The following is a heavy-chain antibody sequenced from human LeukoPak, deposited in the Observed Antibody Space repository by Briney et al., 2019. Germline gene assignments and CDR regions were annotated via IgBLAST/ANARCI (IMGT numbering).Heavy chain of an antibody. J-gene: IGHJ4*02. CDR3: AKSDDSSGYSPEDY. CDR2: ISGSGGST. Sequence: GSLRLSCAASGFTFSSYAMSWVRQAPGKGLEWVSAISGSGGSTYYADSVKGRFTISRDNSKNTLYLRMNSLRAEDTAVYYCAKSDDSSGYSPEDYWGQGTLVTVSS. V-gene: IGHV3-23*01. CDR1: GFTFSSYA. D-gene: IGHD3-22*01.